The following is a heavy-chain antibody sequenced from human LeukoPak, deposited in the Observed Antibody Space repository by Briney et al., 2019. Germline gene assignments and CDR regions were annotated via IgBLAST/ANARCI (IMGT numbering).Heavy chain of an antibody. CDR3: ASTSTTPGLFDY. Sequence: SQTLSLTCTVSGGSISSGDYYWSWLRQPPGKGLEWIGYIYYSGSTYYNPSLKSRVTISVDTSKNQFSLKLSSVTAADTAVYYCASTSTTPGLFDYWGQGTLVTVSS. CDR2: IYYSGST. J-gene: IGHJ4*02. D-gene: IGHD2-15*01. V-gene: IGHV4-30-4*08. CDR1: GGSISSGDYY.